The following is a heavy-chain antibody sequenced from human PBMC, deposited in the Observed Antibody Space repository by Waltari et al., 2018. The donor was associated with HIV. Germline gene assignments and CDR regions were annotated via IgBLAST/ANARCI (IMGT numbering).Heavy chain of an antibody. CDR3: ARQPSAWDI. CDR1: GGSISSSSFF. CDR2: VYHTGNT. J-gene: IGHJ4*02. Sequence: QLQESGPGLVMPSETLSLTCTVSGGSISSSSFFWGWIRQAPGKGLEWIGSVYHTGNTFYNPSLKSRVSMFIDRATNQFSLRLTSVTAADTGIYYCARQPSAWDIWGQGMLVSVSS. V-gene: IGHV4-39*01. D-gene: IGHD1-26*01.